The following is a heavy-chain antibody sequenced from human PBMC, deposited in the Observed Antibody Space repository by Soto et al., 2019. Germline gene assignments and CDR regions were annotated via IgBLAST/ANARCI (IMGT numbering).Heavy chain of an antibody. Sequence: GESRKISCQDSGYGFTTKWISWVRQMPGKGLEWVGRVDPSDSYTDYSPSFRGHVTIARDRSKNTLYLHMISLRAEDTAVYYCAKEYCGADCALDFWGQGALVTVSS. CDR3: AKEYCGADCALDF. D-gene: IGHD2-21*02. J-gene: IGHJ4*02. CDR1: GYGFTTKW. V-gene: IGHV5-10-1*01. CDR2: VDPSDSYT.